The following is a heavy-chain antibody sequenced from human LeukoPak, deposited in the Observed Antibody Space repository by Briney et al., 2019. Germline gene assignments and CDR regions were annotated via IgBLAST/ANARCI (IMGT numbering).Heavy chain of an antibody. CDR2: ISSSSSYI. CDR1: GFTFSGYS. CDR3: ARAAWYGDFFDY. J-gene: IGHJ4*02. D-gene: IGHD4-17*01. Sequence: GGSLRLPCAASGFTFSGYSMSWVRQAPGKGLEWVSSISSSSSYIYYADSVKGRFTISRDNAKNSLYLQMNSLRAEDTAVYYCARAAWYGDFFDYWGQGTLVTVSS. V-gene: IGHV3-21*01.